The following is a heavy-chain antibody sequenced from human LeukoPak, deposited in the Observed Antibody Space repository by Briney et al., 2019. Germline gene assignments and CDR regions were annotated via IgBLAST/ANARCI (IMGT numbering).Heavy chain of an antibody. CDR1: GFTFSSYA. Sequence: GGSLRLSCAASGFTFSSYAMSWVRQAPGKGLEWVSAISGSGGSTYYADSVKGRFTISRENAKNSLYLQMDNLRAGDTAVYYCARSKSYSSGWTDFDYWGQGTLVAVSS. CDR2: ISGSGGST. J-gene: IGHJ4*02. V-gene: IGHV3-23*01. CDR3: ARSKSYSSGWTDFDY. D-gene: IGHD6-19*01.